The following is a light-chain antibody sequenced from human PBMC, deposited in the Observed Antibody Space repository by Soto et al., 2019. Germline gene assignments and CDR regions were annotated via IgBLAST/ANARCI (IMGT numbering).Light chain of an antibody. CDR3: QQYGSSPWT. Sequence: EIVLTHSPSTLSLSPVERASLSCGASQSVSSNYLAWYQQKPGLAPRLLIYDASRRATGIPDRFSGSGSGTDFILSISRLEPEDFAVYYCQQYGSSPWTFGQGTKVDIK. CDR2: DAS. J-gene: IGKJ1*01. CDR1: QSVSSNY. V-gene: IGKV3D-20*01.